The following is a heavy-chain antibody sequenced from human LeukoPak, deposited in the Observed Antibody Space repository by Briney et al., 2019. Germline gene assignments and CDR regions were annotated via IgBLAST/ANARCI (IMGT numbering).Heavy chain of an antibody. CDR3: ARLPQGVAATTFDY. Sequence: GGSLRLSCAASGFTFSSYSMNWVRQAPGKGLEWVSSISSSSSYIYYADSVKGRFTISRDNAKNSLYLQMNSLRAEDTAVYYCARLPQGVAATTFDYWGQGTLVTVSS. J-gene: IGHJ4*02. CDR2: ISSSSSYI. V-gene: IGHV3-21*01. CDR1: GFTFSSYS. D-gene: IGHD2-15*01.